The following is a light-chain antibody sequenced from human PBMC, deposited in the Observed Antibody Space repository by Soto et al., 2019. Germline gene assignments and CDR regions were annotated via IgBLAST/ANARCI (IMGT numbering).Light chain of an antibody. J-gene: IGLJ2*01. CDR2: DVT. V-gene: IGLV2-14*01. Sequence: QSALTQPASVSGSPGQSITISCTGTSSEVGAYDYVSWYQQHPGKVPKLMIYDVTHRPSGVSNRFSGSKSGNTASLTISGLQAEDEADYYCSSYTTSNNVVFGGGTKLTVL. CDR3: SSYTTSNNVV. CDR1: SSEVGAYDY.